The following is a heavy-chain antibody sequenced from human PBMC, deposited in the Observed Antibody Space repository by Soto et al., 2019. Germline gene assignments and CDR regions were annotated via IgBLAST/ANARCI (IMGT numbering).Heavy chain of an antibody. Sequence: QVQLVESGGGVVQPGRSLRLSCAASGFTFSSYGMHWVRQAPGKGLEWVAVISYDGSNKYYADSVKGRFTISRDNSKNTLYLQMNSLRADDTAVYYCAADILTGNHIDDWGQGTLVTVSS. D-gene: IGHD3-9*01. CDR2: ISYDGSNK. J-gene: IGHJ4*02. CDR3: AADILTGNHIDD. CDR1: GFTFSSYG. V-gene: IGHV3-30*03.